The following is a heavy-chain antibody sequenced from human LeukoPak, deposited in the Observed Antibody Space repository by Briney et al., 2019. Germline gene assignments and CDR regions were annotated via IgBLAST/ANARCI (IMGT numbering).Heavy chain of an antibody. Sequence: PGGSLRLSCAASGFTFSSYAMHWVRQAPGKGLEWVSAISGGGGGTYYADSVKGRFTISRDNSKNTLYLQMNSLRAEDTAVYFCAKDRFLGYCSGGSCYDAFDIWGQGTMVTVSS. CDR3: AKDRFLGYCSGGSCYDAFDI. CDR1: GFTFSSYA. D-gene: IGHD2-15*01. CDR2: ISGGGGGT. J-gene: IGHJ3*02. V-gene: IGHV3-23*01.